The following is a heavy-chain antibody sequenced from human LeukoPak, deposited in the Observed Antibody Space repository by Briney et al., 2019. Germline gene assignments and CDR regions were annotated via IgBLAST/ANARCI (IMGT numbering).Heavy chain of an antibody. CDR3: ARHDNYPGFGRGFDP. CDR2: MYYSGTT. J-gene: IGHJ5*02. V-gene: IGHV4-59*08. CDR1: GGSFSGYY. D-gene: IGHD3-10*01. Sequence: SETLSLTCAVYGGSFSGYYWSWIRQPPGKGLEWIGYMYYSGTTNYNPSLKSRVTISADTSKNHFSLRLYSVTAADTAVYYCARHDNYPGFGRGFDPWGQGFLVTVTS.